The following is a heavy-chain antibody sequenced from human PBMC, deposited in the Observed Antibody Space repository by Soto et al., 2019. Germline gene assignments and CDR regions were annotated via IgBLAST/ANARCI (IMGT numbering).Heavy chain of an antibody. D-gene: IGHD3-3*01. Sequence: GGSLRLSCAASGFDFSNTWIHWVRQVPGKGLVWVSRINSDGTSTTYADSVKGRFTISRDNARNTVYLQMSSLRVEDTAVYYCAKDWYYTIDYWGQGTPVTVSS. V-gene: IGHV3-74*01. CDR2: INSDGTST. CDR3: AKDWYYTIDY. J-gene: IGHJ4*02. CDR1: GFDFSNTW.